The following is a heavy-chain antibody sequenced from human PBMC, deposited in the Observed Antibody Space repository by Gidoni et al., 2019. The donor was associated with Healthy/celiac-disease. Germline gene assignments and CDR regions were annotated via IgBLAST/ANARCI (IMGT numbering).Heavy chain of an antibody. D-gene: IGHD6-13*01. CDR2: ISGSGGST. Sequence: EVQLVESGGGLVQPGGSLRLSCAASGFTFSSYAMSWVRQAPGKGLEWVSAISGSGGSTYYADSVKGRFTISRDNSKNTLYLQMNSLRAEDTAVYYCAKVVEQQLVLYYYYYGMDVWGQGTTVTVSS. J-gene: IGHJ6*02. V-gene: IGHV3-23*04. CDR3: AKVVEQQLVLYYYYYGMDV. CDR1: GFTFSSYA.